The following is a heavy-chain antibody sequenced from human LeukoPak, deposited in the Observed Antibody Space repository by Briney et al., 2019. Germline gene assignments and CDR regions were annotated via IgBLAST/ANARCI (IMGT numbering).Heavy chain of an antibody. V-gene: IGHV3-30-3*01. J-gene: IGHJ4*02. CDR2: ISYDGSNK. D-gene: IGHD5-24*01. CDR1: GFTFSSYA. CDR3: ARSRDGYNLDY. Sequence: PGGSLRLSCAASGFTFSSYAMHWVRQAPGKELEWVAVISYDGSNKYYADSVKGRFTISRDNSKNTLHLQMNSLRAEDTAVYYCARSRDGYNLDYWGQGTLVTVSS.